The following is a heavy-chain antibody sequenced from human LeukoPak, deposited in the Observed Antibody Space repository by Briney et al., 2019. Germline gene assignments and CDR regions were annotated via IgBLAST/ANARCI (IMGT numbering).Heavy chain of an antibody. CDR1: GYTFTGYY. J-gene: IGHJ4*02. CDR2: INPNSGGT. V-gene: IGHV1-2*06. CDR3: ARDLAEKTQDEYYYDSSGYPTY. Sequence: ASVKVSCKASGYTFTGYYMHWVRQAPGQGLEWMGRINPNSGGTNYAQKFQGRVTMTRDTSTSTAYMELRSLRSDDTAVYYCARDLAEKTQDEYYYDSSGYPTYWGQGTLVTVSS. D-gene: IGHD3-22*01.